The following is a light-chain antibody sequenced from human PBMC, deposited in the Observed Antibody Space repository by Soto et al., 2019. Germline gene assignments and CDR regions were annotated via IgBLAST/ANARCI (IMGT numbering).Light chain of an antibody. J-gene: IGKJ2*01. CDR2: DAS. V-gene: IGKV1-5*01. CDR3: QQYNTYPAT. Sequence: DIQMTQSPPTLSASVGDRVTVTCRASQSIGNWLSWYQQKPGKAPKLLIYDASTLESGVPSRFSGSESGTEFTLTIDSLQPDDFATYYCQQYNTYPATFGQVTKLEI. CDR1: QSIGNW.